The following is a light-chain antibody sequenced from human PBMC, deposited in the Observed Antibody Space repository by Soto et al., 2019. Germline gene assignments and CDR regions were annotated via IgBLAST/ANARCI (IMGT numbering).Light chain of an antibody. CDR3: QTWGTGIGV. Sequence: QSALTQSPSASASLGDSVNLTCSLASGHNYYANAWNQQQPERGTRFLMKVNSDGSHSRGDGIPDRFSGSSSGAERYLTISILQSEDEGDYYCQTWGTGIGVFGGGTKLTVL. J-gene: IGLJ3*02. V-gene: IGLV4-69*02. CDR2: VNSDGSH. CDR1: SGHNYYA.